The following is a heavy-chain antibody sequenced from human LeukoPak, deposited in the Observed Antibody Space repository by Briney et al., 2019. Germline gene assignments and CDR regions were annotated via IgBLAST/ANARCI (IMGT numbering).Heavy chain of an antibody. V-gene: IGHV3-21*01. J-gene: IGHJ4*02. Sequence: GGSLRLSCAASGFTFSSYSMNWVRQAPGKGLEWVSSISSSSSYMYYADSVKGRFTISRDNAKNLLYLQMNSLRAEDTAVYYCARGHDYWGQGILVTVSS. CDR1: GFTFSSYS. CDR2: ISSSSSYM. CDR3: ARGHDY.